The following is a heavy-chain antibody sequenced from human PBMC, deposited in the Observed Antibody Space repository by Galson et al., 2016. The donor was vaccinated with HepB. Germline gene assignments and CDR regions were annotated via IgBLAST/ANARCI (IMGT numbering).Heavy chain of an antibody. J-gene: IGHJ3*02. Sequence: SETLSLTCTVSDASISSNSYYWGWIRQPPGKGLEWIGIIYSSGNTYYNPSLKSRATISMDTSKNQFSLNLSSVTAADTAVYYCARVSGNAFDIWGHGTMVTVSS. V-gene: IGHV4-39*07. CDR1: DASISSNSYY. CDR3: ARVSGNAFDI. CDR2: IYSSGNT.